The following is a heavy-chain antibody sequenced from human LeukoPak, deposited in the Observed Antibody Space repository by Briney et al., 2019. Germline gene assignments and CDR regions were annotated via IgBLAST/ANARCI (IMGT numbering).Heavy chain of an antibody. CDR1: GFTFSSYA. D-gene: IGHD3-3*01. CDR2: ISYDGSTK. J-gene: IGHJ5*02. V-gene: IGHV3-30*04. Sequence: PGGSLRLSCAASGFTFSSYAMHWVRQPPGKGLEWVTMISYDGSTKYYTDSVKGRFTISRDNSKNTLYLQMNSLRTEDTALYYCARDHSLEYGNWFDPWGQGTLGTVSS. CDR3: ARDHSLEYGNWFDP.